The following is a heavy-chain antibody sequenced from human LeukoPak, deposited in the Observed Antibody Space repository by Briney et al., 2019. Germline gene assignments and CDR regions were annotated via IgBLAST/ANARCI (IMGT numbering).Heavy chain of an antibody. J-gene: IGHJ4*02. V-gene: IGHV3-11*04. D-gene: IGHD2-15*01. Sequence: GGSLRLSCAASGFTFSDYYISWIRQAPGKGLEWVSYISSSGSTIYYADSVKGRFTISRDNSKNTLYLQMNSLRAEDTAVYYCARDANSIVVVVELPDYWGQGTLVTVSS. CDR1: GFTFSDYY. CDR2: ISSSGSTI. CDR3: ARDANSIVVVVELPDY.